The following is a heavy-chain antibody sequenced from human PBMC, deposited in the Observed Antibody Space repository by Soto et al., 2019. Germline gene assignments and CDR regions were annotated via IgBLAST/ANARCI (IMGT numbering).Heavy chain of an antibody. V-gene: IGHV1-18*01. J-gene: IGHJ6*02. CDR3: VMVDNYVTPTPQDV. CDR1: GYIFVNYG. D-gene: IGHD3-16*01. Sequence: QVQLVRSGDEVKKPGASVKVSCKASGYIFVNYGIAWVRQAPGQGLEWLGWISPYTGNTHSATKIQGRLTMTTDTSTSTAYMGLGRLTSDDTAVYYCVMVDNYVTPTPQDVWGQGTTVTVSS. CDR2: ISPYTGNT.